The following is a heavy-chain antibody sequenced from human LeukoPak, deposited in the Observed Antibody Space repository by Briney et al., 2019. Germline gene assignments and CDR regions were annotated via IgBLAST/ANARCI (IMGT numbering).Heavy chain of an antibody. V-gene: IGHV3-23*01. D-gene: IGHD6-13*01. Sequence: GGSLRLSCAASGFTFSSYAMSWARQAPGKGLEWVSAISGSGGSTYYADSVKGRFTISRDNSKNTLYLQMNSLRAEDTAVYYCARDTLSSSWIGDLDYWGQGTLVTVSS. CDR3: ARDTLSSSWIGDLDY. CDR1: GFTFSSYA. CDR2: ISGSGGST. J-gene: IGHJ4*02.